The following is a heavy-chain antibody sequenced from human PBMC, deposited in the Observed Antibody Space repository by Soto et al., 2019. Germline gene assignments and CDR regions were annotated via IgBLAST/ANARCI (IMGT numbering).Heavy chain of an antibody. CDR3: ARAPSNDWPNS. D-gene: IGHD1-1*01. V-gene: IGHV3-21*01. Sequence: GGSLRLSCAASGFTFSGDTMNWVRQAPGRGLDWVSSISSGGTYIYYADSVKGRFTISRDNAKNSLYLQMNSVRAEDTALYYCARAPSNDWPNSWGQGTLVTVSS. CDR1: GFTFSGDT. J-gene: IGHJ4*02. CDR2: ISSGGTYI.